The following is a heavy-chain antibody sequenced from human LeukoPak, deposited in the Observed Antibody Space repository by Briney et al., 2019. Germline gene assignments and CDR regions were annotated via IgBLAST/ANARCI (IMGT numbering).Heavy chain of an antibody. CDR3: ARAGRYSGYSGYYYYGMDV. CDR1: GFTFSSYD. D-gene: IGHD5-12*01. J-gene: IGHJ6*02. V-gene: IGHV3-13*05. CDR2: IGTTGDP. Sequence: GGSLRLSCAASGFTFSSYDMHWVRQATGKGLEWVSAIGTTGDPYYPGSVKGRFTISRENAKNSLYLQMNSLRAGDTAVYYCARAGRYSGYSGYYYYGMDVWGQGTTVTVSS.